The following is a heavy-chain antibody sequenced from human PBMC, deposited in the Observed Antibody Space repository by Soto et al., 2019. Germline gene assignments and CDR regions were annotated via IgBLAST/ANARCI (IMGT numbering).Heavy chain of an antibody. V-gene: IGHV3-30-3*01. CDR3: ARAHSSSWYRGYFDY. CDR2: ISYDGSNK. J-gene: IGHJ4*02. D-gene: IGHD6-13*01. CDR1: GFTFSSYA. Sequence: GGSLRLSCAASGFTFSSYAMHWVRQAPGKGLEWVAVISYDGSNKYYADSVKGRFTISRDKSKNTLYLQMNSLRAEDTAVYYCARAHSSSWYRGYFDYWGQGTLVTVSS.